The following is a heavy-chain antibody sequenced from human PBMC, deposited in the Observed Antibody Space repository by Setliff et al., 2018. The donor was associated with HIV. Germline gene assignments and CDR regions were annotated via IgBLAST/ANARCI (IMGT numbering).Heavy chain of an antibody. V-gene: IGHV1-69*13. CDR2: ITPIFGTA. Sequence: GASVKVSCKASGGTFNSFAISWVRQAPGQGLEWMGGITPIFGTAKYAQRFQGRVTITADESTSTAYLELSSLRSEDTAVYYCARMREMLGTPATSSGYYCGWFDPWGQGTLVTVSS. J-gene: IGHJ5*02. D-gene: IGHD3-22*01. CDR1: GGTFNSFA. CDR3: ARMREMLGTPATSSGYYCGWFDP.